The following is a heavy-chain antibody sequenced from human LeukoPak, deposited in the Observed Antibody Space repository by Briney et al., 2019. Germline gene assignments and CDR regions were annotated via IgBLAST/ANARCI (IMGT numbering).Heavy chain of an antibody. CDR2: ISGNGVST. CDR1: GFTFSTYA. J-gene: IGHJ4*02. Sequence: PGGSQRLSCAASGFTFSTYAMSWVRQAPGKGLEWVSTISGNGVSTYYANSVKGRFTISRDNSKNTLWLQMNSLRAEDTALYYCAKPQYDSSWYYFDYWGQGTLVTVSS. D-gene: IGHD6-13*01. V-gene: IGHV3-23*01. CDR3: AKPQYDSSWYYFDY.